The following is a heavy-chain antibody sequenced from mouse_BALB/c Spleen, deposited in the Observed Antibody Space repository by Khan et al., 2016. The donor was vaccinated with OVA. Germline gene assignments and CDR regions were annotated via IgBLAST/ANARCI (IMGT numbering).Heavy chain of an antibody. V-gene: IGHV2-6-7*01. CDR3: ASAYYYGRALDY. CDR2: IWGDGST. Sequence: LKESGPGLVAPSQSLSITCTVSGFSLTGYGVNWVRQPPGKGLEWLGMIWGDGSTDYNSALKSRLSISKYNSKSQVFLKMNSLQTDDTARYYWASAYYYGRALDYWGQGTSVTVSS. CDR1: GFSLTGYG. J-gene: IGHJ4*01. D-gene: IGHD1-1*01.